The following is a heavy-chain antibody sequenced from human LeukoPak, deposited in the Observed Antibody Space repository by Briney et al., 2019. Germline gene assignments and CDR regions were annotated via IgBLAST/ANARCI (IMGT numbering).Heavy chain of an antibody. J-gene: IGHJ4*02. V-gene: IGHV3-23*01. CDR2: ISGSGGST. CDR3: AKGSYYDNSGYYYFDY. CDR1: GFTFSSYA. D-gene: IGHD3-22*01. Sequence: GGSLRLSCAASGFTFSSYAMSWVRQAPGKGLEWVSGISGSGGSTYYADSVKGRFTISRDNSKNTLFLQMNSLRAEDTALYYCAKGSYYDNSGYYYFDYWGQGTLVTVSS.